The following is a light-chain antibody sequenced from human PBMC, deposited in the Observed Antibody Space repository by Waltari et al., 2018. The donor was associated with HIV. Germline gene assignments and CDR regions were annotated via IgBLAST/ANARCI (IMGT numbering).Light chain of an antibody. J-gene: IGKJ4*01. CDR2: WAS. CDR3: QQYYRTPLT. V-gene: IGKV4-1*01. Sequence: IVLTQSPESLAVSLGERATINCKASQNILYSSNNKKDLAWYQQKPGQPPKLLISWASNRKSGVPDRFSGSGSGTDFTLIINSLQAEDVAVYFCQQYYRTPLTFGGGTKVEIK. CDR1: QNILYSSNNKKD.